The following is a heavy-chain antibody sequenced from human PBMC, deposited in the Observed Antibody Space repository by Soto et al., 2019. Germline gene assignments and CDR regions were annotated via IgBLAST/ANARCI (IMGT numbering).Heavy chain of an antibody. CDR1: GFTFNDYY. Sequence: GGSLRLSCAVSGFTFNDYYMSWIRQAPGKGLEWISYISGGGSTTYHADSVRGRFTISRDNAKNSLFLQMNSLRAEDTAVYYCAREVRTSGWFRRLDSWGQGILVTVSS. CDR3: AREVRTSGWFRRLDS. J-gene: IGHJ4*02. D-gene: IGHD6-19*01. CDR2: ISGGGSTT. V-gene: IGHV3-11*01.